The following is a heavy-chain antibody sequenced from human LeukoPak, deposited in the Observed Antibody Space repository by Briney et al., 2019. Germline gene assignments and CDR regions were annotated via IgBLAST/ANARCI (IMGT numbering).Heavy chain of an antibody. Sequence: ASVKVSCKASGGTFSSYAISWVRQAPRQGLEWMGGIIPIFGTANYAQKFQGRVTITADESTSTAYMELSSLRSEDTAVYYCAREGDYYDSSGYQNPHAFDIWGQGTMVTVSS. D-gene: IGHD3-22*01. CDR1: GGTFSSYA. CDR3: AREGDYYDSSGYQNPHAFDI. V-gene: IGHV1-69*13. J-gene: IGHJ3*02. CDR2: IIPIFGTA.